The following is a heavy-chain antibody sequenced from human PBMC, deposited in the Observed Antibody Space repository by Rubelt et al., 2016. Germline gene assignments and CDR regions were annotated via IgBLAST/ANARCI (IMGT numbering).Heavy chain of an antibody. J-gene: IGHJ4*02. V-gene: IGHV3-48*04. CDR2: ISGSTSTI. Sequence: EVQLVESGGGLVQPGGSLRLSCAASGFTFSRYSMNWVRQAPGKGLEWLSYISGSTSTIFYADSVKGRFTIARDNAKNSLYQQMDSLGAEDSAVYDCARAGGSYRLDFWGQGNLVNVSS. D-gene: IGHD1-26*01. CDR3: ARAGGSYRLDF. CDR1: GFTFSRYS.